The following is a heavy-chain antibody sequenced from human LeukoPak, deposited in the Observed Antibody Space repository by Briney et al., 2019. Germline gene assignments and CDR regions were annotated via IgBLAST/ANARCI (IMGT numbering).Heavy chain of an antibody. J-gene: IGHJ6*02. Sequence: SETLSLTCTVSGGSIRNSNYYWGWIRQPPGKGLEWIGSIYYSGNTYYNPSLKSRVTISVDTSKNQFSLKLSSVTAADTAVYYCARLHYYYGMDVWGQGTTVTVSS. CDR2: IYYSGNT. CDR1: GGSIRNSNYY. V-gene: IGHV4-39*01. CDR3: ARLHYYYGMDV.